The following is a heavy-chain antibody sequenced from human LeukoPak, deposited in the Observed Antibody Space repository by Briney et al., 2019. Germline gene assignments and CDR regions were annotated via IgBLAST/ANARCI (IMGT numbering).Heavy chain of an antibody. V-gene: IGHV4-39*01. D-gene: IGHD3-10*01. CDR1: GGSISSSSYF. Sequence: SETLPLTCTVSGGSISSSSYFWGWVRQPAGKGLEWVGSIYYSGSTYYNPSLKSRVTISVDTSKNQFSLKLSSVTAADTAVYYCARSGWFGEASMLWGQGTLVTVSS. CDR2: IYYSGST. J-gene: IGHJ4*02. CDR3: ARSGWFGEASML.